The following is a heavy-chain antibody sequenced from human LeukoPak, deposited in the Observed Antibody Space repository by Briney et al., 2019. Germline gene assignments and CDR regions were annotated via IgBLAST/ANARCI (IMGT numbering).Heavy chain of an antibody. J-gene: IGHJ4*02. CDR1: GGSISSYY. CDR2: MYYTGST. Sequence: PSETLSLTCTVSGGSISSYYWSWIRQPPGKGLEWIGYMYYTGSTNYNPSLKSRVTISVDTSKNQFSLNLSSVTAADTAVYYCATSGGNSLRDWGQGTLVTVSS. CDR3: ATSGGNSLRD. V-gene: IGHV4-59*08. D-gene: IGHD4-23*01.